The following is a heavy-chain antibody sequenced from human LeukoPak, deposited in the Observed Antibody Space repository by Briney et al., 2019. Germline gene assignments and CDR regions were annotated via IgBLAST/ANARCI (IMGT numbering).Heavy chain of an antibody. D-gene: IGHD3-22*01. Sequence: GESLKISCKGSGYSFTSYWIGWVRQMPGKGLEWMGIIYPGDSDTRYSPSFQGLVTISADKSISTAYLQWSSLKASDTAMYYCARIMTYDSSGSDAFDIWGQGTMVTVSS. CDR1: GYSFTSYW. CDR3: ARIMTYDSSGSDAFDI. V-gene: IGHV5-51*01. J-gene: IGHJ3*02. CDR2: IYPGDSDT.